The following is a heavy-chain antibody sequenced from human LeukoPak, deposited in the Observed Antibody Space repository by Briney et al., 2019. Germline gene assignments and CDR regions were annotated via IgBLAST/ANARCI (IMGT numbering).Heavy chain of an antibody. V-gene: IGHV4-31*03. CDR1: GGSISSGGYY. D-gene: IGHD2-2*01. CDR3: ARAVVVVPALFDP. J-gene: IGHJ5*02. CDR2: IYYSGST. Sequence: KPSETLSLTCTVSGGSISSGGYYWSWIRQHPGKGLEWIGYIYYSGSTYYNPSLKSRVTISVDTSKNQFSLKLSSVTAADTAVYYCARAVVVVPALFDPWGQGTLVTVSS.